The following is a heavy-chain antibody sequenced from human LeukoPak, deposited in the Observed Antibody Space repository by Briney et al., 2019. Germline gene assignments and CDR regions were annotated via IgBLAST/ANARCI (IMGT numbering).Heavy chain of an antibody. D-gene: IGHD4/OR15-4a*01. CDR3: ARRAGAYSHPYDY. CDR1: GFTFSSYA. Sequence: GGSLRLSCAASGFTFSSYAMHWVRQAPGKGLEWVALISYGGSNQYYADSVKGRFTISRDNSKNTLYLQMNSLRAEDTAVYYCARRAGAYSHPYDYWGQGTLVTVSS. CDR2: ISYGGSNQ. V-gene: IGHV3-30*04. J-gene: IGHJ4*02.